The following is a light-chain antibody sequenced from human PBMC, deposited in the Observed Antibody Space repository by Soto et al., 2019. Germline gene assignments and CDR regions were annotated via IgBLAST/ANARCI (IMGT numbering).Light chain of an antibody. CDR2: DND. Sequence: QSVLTQPPSVSAAPGQKVTISCSGSGSNIGNNYVSWYQQLPGTAPKLLIYDNDKRPSGIPARFSGSKSGTSATLGITGLQTGDEADYYCGTWDSSLSAWVFGGGTKLTVL. CDR3: GTWDSSLSAWV. V-gene: IGLV1-51*01. CDR1: GSNIGNNY. J-gene: IGLJ3*02.